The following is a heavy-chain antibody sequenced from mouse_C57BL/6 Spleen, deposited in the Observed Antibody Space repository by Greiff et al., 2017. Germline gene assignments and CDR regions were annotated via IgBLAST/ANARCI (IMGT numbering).Heavy chain of an antibody. J-gene: IGHJ2*01. Sequence: EVNLVESGGGLVKPGGSLKLSCAASGFTFSSYGMSWVRQTPDKRLEWVATSSIGGSYTYYPDSVKGRFTISRDNAKNTLSLQMSSLKSEDTAMYYCARRRGYYGNYCYFDYWGQGTTLTVSS. CDR3: ARRRGYYGNYCYFDY. D-gene: IGHD2-1*01. CDR1: GFTFSSYG. CDR2: SSIGGSYT. V-gene: IGHV5-6*03.